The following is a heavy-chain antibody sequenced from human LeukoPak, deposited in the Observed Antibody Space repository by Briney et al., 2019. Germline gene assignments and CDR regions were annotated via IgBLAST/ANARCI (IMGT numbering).Heavy chain of an antibody. Sequence: KFQGRVTITRDTSASTAYMELSSLRSEDTAVYYCAREEGDAFDYWGQGTLVTVSS. CDR3: AREEGDAFDY. D-gene: IGHD2-21*02. J-gene: IGHJ4*02. V-gene: IGHV1-3*01.